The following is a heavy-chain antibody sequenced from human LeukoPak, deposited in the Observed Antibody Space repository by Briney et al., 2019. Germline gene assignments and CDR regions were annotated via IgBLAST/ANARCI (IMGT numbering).Heavy chain of an antibody. D-gene: IGHD6-19*01. Sequence: GGSLRLSCAASGFSFSTYSMIWVRQAPGKGLEWVSAISGSGGSTYYADSVKGRFTISRDNSKNTLYLQMNSLRAEDTAVYYCAKVLQWLAYDAFDIWGQGTMVTVSS. J-gene: IGHJ3*02. V-gene: IGHV3-23*01. CDR2: ISGSGGST. CDR3: AKVLQWLAYDAFDI. CDR1: GFSFSTYS.